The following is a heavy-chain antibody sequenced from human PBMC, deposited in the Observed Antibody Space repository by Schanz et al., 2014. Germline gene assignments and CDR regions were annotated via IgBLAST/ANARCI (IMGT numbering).Heavy chain of an antibody. J-gene: IGHJ5*02. CDR3: AREPLSGYNWFDP. Sequence: QVQLQESGPGLVKPSQTLSLSCTVSGGSVSSGRYYWSWIRQFPGKGLELIGYVLYSGSTNYNPSRKSRVTISLDTPKNQFSRKLSSVTAADTAVYYCAREPLSGYNWFDPWGQGSLVTVSS. V-gene: IGHV4-31*03. CDR2: VLYSGST. CDR1: GGSVSSGRYY. D-gene: IGHD6-25*01.